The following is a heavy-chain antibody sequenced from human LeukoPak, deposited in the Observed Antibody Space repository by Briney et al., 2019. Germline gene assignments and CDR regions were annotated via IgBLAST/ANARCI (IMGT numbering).Heavy chain of an antibody. Sequence: GGSLRLSCAASGFTFSSYSMNWVRKAPGKGLEWVSYISSSSSTIYYADSVKGRFTISRDNAKNSLYLQMNSLRAEDTAVYYCARSGTWELILFDYWGQGTLVTVSS. CDR1: GFTFSSYS. V-gene: IGHV3-48*01. J-gene: IGHJ4*02. CDR3: ARSGTWELILFDY. D-gene: IGHD1-26*01. CDR2: ISSSSSTI.